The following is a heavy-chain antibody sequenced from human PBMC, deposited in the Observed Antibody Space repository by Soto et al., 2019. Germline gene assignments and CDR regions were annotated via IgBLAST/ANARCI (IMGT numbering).Heavy chain of an antibody. D-gene: IGHD5-12*01. J-gene: IGHJ4*02. CDR3: ARDDSGYDRIVY. Sequence: QVQLQESGPGLVKPSQTLSLTCTVSGGSIGSGDYYWSWIHQSPGKGLEWIGYIYYSGTTYYNPSLESRVSISIDTSKNQFSLKMRSVTAADTAVYYCARDDSGYDRIVYWGQGTLVTVSS. CDR1: GGSIGSGDYY. CDR2: IYYSGTT. V-gene: IGHV4-31*03.